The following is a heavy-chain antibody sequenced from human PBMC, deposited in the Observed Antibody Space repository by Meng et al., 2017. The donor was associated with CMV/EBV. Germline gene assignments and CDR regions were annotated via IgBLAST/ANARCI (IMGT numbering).Heavy chain of an antibody. Sequence: CGATCRSRSVCGCLRPPGGGVVWRVRSIHYIGTAYYTPSFKSRVTISVDTSKSQSHLEMSSVTAADTAVYYCARRYSSYGVGLDYWGQGALVTVSS. CDR3: ARRYSSYGVGLDY. CDR2: IHYIGTA. V-gene: IGHV4-39*01. CDR1: CGATCRSRSV. J-gene: IGHJ4*02. D-gene: IGHD5-12*01.